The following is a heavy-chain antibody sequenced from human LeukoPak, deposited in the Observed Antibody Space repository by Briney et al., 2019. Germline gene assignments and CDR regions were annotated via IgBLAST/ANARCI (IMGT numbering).Heavy chain of an antibody. CDR1: GCSISSSSYY. D-gene: IGHD3-16*02. J-gene: IGHJ5*02. CDR3: ARRGMIPFGAVISRRRWFDP. CDR2: IYYSGST. Sequence: SETLSLTCTVSGCSISSSSYYWGWIRQPPGKGLEWIGSIYYSGSTYYSSSFKSRVTISVDTSKNQFSLRLSSVTAADTAVYYCARRGMIPFGAVISRRRWFDPWGPGTLVTVSS. V-gene: IGHV4-39*01.